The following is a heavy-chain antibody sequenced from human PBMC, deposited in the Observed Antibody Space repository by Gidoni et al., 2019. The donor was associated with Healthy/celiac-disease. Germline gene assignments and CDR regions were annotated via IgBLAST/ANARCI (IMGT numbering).Heavy chain of an antibody. V-gene: IGHV3-30*18. D-gene: IGHD6-19*01. Sequence: QVQLVESGGGVVQPGRSLRLSCAASGFTLSSYGMHWVRQAPGKGLEWVAVISYDGSNKYYADSVKGRFTISRDNSKNTLYLQMNSLRAEDTAVYYCAKDLVYSSGWYEGGVDYWGQGTLVTVSS. CDR3: AKDLVYSSGWYEGGVDY. CDR1: GFTLSSYG. CDR2: ISYDGSNK. J-gene: IGHJ4*02.